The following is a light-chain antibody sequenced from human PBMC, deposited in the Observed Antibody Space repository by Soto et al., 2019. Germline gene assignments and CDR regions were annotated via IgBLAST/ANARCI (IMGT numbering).Light chain of an antibody. J-gene: IGLJ2*01. CDR1: SGHSSYA. CDR2: LNADGSH. CDR3: QTWGTGIVV. Sequence: QTVVTQSPSASAFLGASVKLTCTLSSGHSSYAIAWHQQQPEKGPRYLMKLNADGSHSKGDGIPDRFSGSTSGAECYLTISSLQSEDEADYYCQTWGTGIVVFGGGTKVTVL. V-gene: IGLV4-69*01.